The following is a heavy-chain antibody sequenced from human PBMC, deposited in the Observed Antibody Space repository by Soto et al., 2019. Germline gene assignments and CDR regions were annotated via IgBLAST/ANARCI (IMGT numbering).Heavy chain of an antibody. CDR1: GFTFNNYA. CDR2: ISGSGADT. V-gene: IGHV3-23*01. CDR3: AKDPSVSTQYYFDY. Sequence: GWSLRLSCAASGFTFNNYAMSWVRQAPGKGLQCVSAISGSGADTYYADSVKGRFTISRDNSKNTLYLQMNSLRAEDTAVYYCAKDPSVSTQYYFDYWGQGALVTVSS. D-gene: IGHD4-17*01. J-gene: IGHJ4*02.